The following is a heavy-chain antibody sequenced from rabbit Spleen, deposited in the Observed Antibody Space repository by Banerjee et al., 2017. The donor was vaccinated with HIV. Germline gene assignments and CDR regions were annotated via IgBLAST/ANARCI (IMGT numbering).Heavy chain of an antibody. CDR2: FYTNDGRA. V-gene: IGHV1S45*01. D-gene: IGHD8-1*01. CDR3: ARDSGTSFSSYGMDL. CDR1: GFDFSSSYY. J-gene: IGHJ6*01. Sequence: QEQLMESGGGLVTPGGSLTLTCKASGFDFSSSYYMCWVRQAPGKGLELIACFYTNDGRAVYASWAKGRFTISKTSSTTVTLHMPSLTAADTATYFCARDSGTSFSSYGMDLWGPGTLVTVS.